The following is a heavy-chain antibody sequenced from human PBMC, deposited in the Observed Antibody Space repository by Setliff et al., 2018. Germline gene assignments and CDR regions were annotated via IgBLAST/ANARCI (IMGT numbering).Heavy chain of an antibody. V-gene: IGHV4-59*01. CDR2: IHYSGST. Sequence: SETLSLTCTVSGGSISSYYWSWIRQPPGKGLEWIGFIHYSGSTNYNPSLKSRVTISLDTPKNQFSLRLSSVTAADTAVYYCAKLVWLTTWYYMDVWGKGTTVTVSS. J-gene: IGHJ6*03. D-gene: IGHD5-18*01. CDR1: GGSISSYY. CDR3: AKLVWLTTWYYMDV.